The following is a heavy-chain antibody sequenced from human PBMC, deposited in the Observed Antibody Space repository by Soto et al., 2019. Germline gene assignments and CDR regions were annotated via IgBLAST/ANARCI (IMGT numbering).Heavy chain of an antibody. CDR3: ARIASVGYHFDY. J-gene: IGHJ4*02. CDR1: GGSMRSYY. Sequence: SETLSLTCTVSGGSMRSYYWSWIRQSPGKGLEWIGFISHTGNTNYNPSVKSRVTMSVDTPRNQFSLRLSSATPADTAIYYCARIASVGYHFDYWGQGTMVTVYS. CDR2: ISHTGNT. V-gene: IGHV4-59*01. D-gene: IGHD1-26*01.